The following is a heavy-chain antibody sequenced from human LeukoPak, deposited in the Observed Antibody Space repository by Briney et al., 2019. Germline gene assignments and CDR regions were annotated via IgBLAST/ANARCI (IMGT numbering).Heavy chain of an antibody. CDR1: GGSSSDYF. V-gene: IGHV4-34*01. CDR2: INHGGST. CDR3: ACSVGSYPPSGWFDP. D-gene: IGHD1-26*01. Sequence: SETLSLTCAVYGGSSSDYFWSWIRQPPGKGLEWIGEINHGGSTNYNPSLKSRITISVDTSKNQFSLKLSSMTAADTAVYYCACSVGSYPPSGWFDPWGQGTLVTVSS. J-gene: IGHJ5*02.